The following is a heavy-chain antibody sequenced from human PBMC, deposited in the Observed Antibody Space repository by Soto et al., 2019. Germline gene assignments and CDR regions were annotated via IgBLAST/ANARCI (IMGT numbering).Heavy chain of an antibody. CDR1: GYTFTIYG. J-gene: IGHJ5*02. CDR3: ARVGIVVVTAIPWSWFDP. D-gene: IGHD2-21*02. V-gene: IGHV1-18*04. CDR2: ISAYNGNT. Sequence: ASVKVSCKASGYTFTIYGISWVRQAPGQGLEWMGWISAYNGNTNYAQKLQGRVTMTTDTSTSTAYMELRSLRSDDTAVYYCARVGIVVVTAIPWSWFDPWGQGTLVTVSS.